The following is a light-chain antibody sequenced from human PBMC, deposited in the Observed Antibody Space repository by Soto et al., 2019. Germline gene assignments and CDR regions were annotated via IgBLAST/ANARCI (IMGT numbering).Light chain of an antibody. J-gene: IGLJ3*02. CDR3: QSFDTSLRGWV. CDR1: TSNIGAPYD. Sequence: QSVLTQPPSVSGAPGQRVSISCTGSTSNIGAPYDVHWYQHLPGTAPKLLIYGDNNRPSGVPDRFSGSKSGTSASLAISGLQAEDEADYFCQSFDTSLRGWVFGGGTKLTVL. V-gene: IGLV1-40*01. CDR2: GDN.